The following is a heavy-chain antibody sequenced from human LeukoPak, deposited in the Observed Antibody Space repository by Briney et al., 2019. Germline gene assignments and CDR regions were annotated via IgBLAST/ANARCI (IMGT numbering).Heavy chain of an antibody. V-gene: IGHV3-21*01. CDR1: GFTFSSYA. Sequence: GGSLRLSCAASGFTFSSYAMHWVRQAPGKGLEWVSSISSSSNYIYYADLVKGRFTISRDNAKNSLYLQMNSLRAEDTAVYYCTRAEPSMVRGVLIDYWGQGTLVSVSS. D-gene: IGHD3-10*01. J-gene: IGHJ4*02. CDR2: ISSSSNYI. CDR3: TRAEPSMVRGVLIDY.